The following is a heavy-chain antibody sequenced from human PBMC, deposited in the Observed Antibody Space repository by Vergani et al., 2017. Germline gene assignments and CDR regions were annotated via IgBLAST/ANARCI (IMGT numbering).Heavy chain of an antibody. CDR3: AKDLGSSTWWGWFDP. Sequence: QVQLVESGGGVVQPGGSLRLSCAASGFTFSSYGMHWVRQAPGKGLEWVALIQYDGSNKYYADSVKGRFTISRDNSKNTLYLQMNSLRTEDTAVYYCAKDLGSSTWWGWFDPWGQGTLVTVSS. CDR1: GFTFSSYG. CDR2: IQYDGSNK. V-gene: IGHV3-30*02. J-gene: IGHJ5*02. D-gene: IGHD6-13*01.